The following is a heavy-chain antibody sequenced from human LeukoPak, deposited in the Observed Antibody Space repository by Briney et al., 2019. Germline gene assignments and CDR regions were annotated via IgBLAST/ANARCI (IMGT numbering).Heavy chain of an antibody. D-gene: IGHD3-10*01. CDR1: GGSISGYY. CDR2: IYYSGST. Sequence: SETLSLTCTVSGGSISGYYWSWIRQPPGKGLEWIGYIYYSGSTNYNPSLKSRVTISVDTSKNQFSLKLSSVTAADTAVYYCARHSPTPYYYGSGGGRDAFDIWGQGTMVTVSS. CDR3: ARHSPTPYYYGSGGGRDAFDI. J-gene: IGHJ3*02. V-gene: IGHV4-59*08.